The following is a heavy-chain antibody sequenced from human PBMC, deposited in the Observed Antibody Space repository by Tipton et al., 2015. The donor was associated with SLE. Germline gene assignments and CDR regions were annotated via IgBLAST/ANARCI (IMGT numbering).Heavy chain of an antibody. V-gene: IGHV4-59*12. CDR2: ISYSGST. CDR3: ARDEYRYDTTGYHLLGHFDF. Sequence: TLSLTCTVSGGSINDYNWNWIRQPPGKGLEWIGYISYSGSTNYNPSLRSRLTISVDTSKNQFSLNLSSVTAADTAVYYCARDEYRYDTTGYHLLGHFDFWGQGTLVTVSS. J-gene: IGHJ4*02. D-gene: IGHD3-22*01. CDR1: GGSINDYN.